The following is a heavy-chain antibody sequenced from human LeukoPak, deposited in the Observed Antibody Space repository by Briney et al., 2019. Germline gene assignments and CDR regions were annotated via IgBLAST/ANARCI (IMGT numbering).Heavy chain of an antibody. Sequence: SETLSLTCTVSGTSITRTYWSWIRQPPGRGLESVGYVYDTGDTNYNPSLKSRVTMSLDTSKNQFSLTLSSVTAADTAVYYCARGYDSTPGWFDPWGQGTLVTVSS. J-gene: IGHJ5*02. CDR3: ARGYDSTPGWFDP. CDR2: VYDTGDT. CDR1: GTSITRTY. D-gene: IGHD3-22*01. V-gene: IGHV4-59*12.